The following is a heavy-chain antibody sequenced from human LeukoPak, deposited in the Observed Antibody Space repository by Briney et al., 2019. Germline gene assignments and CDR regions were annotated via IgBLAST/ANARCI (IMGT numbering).Heavy chain of an antibody. CDR2: ISGDGGST. CDR1: GFTFDDYA. D-gene: IGHD3-3*01. CDR3: AKEVNPLHYDFWSGCPDY. J-gene: IGHJ4*02. Sequence: GGSLRLSCAASGFTFDDYAMHWVRQAPGKGLEWVSLISGDGGSTYYADSVEGRFTISRDNSKNSLYLQMSSLRTEDTALYYCAKEVNPLHYDFWSGCPDYWGQGTLVTVSS. V-gene: IGHV3-43*02.